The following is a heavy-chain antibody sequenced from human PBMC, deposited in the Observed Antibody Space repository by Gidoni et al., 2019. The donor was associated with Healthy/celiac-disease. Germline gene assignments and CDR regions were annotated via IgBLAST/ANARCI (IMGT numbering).Heavy chain of an antibody. CDR1: GGSISSYY. J-gene: IGHJ5*02. D-gene: IGHD6-19*01. CDR3: ARRVIGVAGNWFDP. Sequence: QVQLQESGPGLVKPSETLSLTCTVTGGSISSYYWSWIRQTPGKGLDWIGYIYYRGSTNYNPSLKSRVTISVDTSKNQFSLKLSSVTAADTAVYYCARRVIGVAGNWFDPWGQGTLVTVSS. V-gene: IGHV4-59*08. CDR2: IYYRGST.